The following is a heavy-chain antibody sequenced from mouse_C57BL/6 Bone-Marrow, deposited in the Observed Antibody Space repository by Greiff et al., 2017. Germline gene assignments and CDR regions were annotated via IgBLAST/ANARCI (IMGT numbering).Heavy chain of an antibody. V-gene: IGHV1-55*01. CDR1: GYTFTSYW. CDR2: IYPGSGST. Sequence: QVQLQQPGAELVKPGASVKMSCKASGYTFTSYWITWVKQRPGQGLEWIGDIYPGSGSTTYNEKFKSKSTLTVDTSSSTAYMQLSSLTSEDSAVXYCERGGIYYGSLWFAYWGQGTLVTVSA. CDR3: ERGGIYYGSLWFAY. D-gene: IGHD1-1*01. J-gene: IGHJ3*01.